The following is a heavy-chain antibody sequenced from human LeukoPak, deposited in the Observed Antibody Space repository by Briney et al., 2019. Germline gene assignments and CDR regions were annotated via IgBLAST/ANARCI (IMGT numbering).Heavy chain of an antibody. D-gene: IGHD3-10*01. V-gene: IGHV4-31*03. J-gene: IGHJ4*02. CDR3: ARVSYYLYYFDY. Sequence: SETLSLTCTVSGGSISCGGYCWSWIRQHPGKGLEWIGYIYNSGSTFYNPSLKSRVTISVDTSKNQFSLNLSSVTAADTAVYYCARVSYYLYYFDYWGQGTLVTVSS. CDR1: GGSISCGGYC. CDR2: IYNSGST.